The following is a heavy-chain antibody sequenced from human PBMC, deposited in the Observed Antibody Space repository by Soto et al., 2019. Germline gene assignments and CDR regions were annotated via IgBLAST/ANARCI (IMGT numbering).Heavy chain of an antibody. Sequence: SETLSLTCTVSGGSISSYYWSWIRQPPGKGLEWIGYIYYSGSTNYNPSLKSRVTISVDTSKNQFSLKLSSVTASDTAVYYCARRRYSSGSNWFDPWGQGTLVTVSS. CDR2: IYYSGST. J-gene: IGHJ5*02. CDR1: GGSISSYY. V-gene: IGHV4-59*08. CDR3: ARRRYSSGSNWFDP. D-gene: IGHD6-19*01.